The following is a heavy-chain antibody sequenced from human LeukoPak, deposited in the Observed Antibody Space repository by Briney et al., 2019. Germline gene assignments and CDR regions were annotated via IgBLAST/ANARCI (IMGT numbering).Heavy chain of an antibody. D-gene: IGHD3-22*01. CDR1: GFTFSDYY. CDR3: ARDASGYYYTSGLIDY. Sequence: GGSLRLSCAASGFTFSDYYMTWIRQAPGKGLEWVANIKHDGSEKYYVDSVKGRFTISRDNAKNSLYLQMNSLRAEDTAFYYCARDASGYYYTSGLIDYWGQGTLVTVSS. CDR2: IKHDGSEK. V-gene: IGHV3-7*01. J-gene: IGHJ4*02.